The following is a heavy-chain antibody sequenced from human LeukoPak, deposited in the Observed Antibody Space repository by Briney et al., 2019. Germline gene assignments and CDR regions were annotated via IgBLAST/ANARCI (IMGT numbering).Heavy chain of an antibody. CDR3: ARDLPGYSSSWYMATIGGYFDY. CDR1: GVTLRNYG. Sequence: GGSLRLSCAASGVTLRNYGLSWVRHTPGKGLEWVSAIRGSGDTTFYADSVKGRFTISRDNSENAVYLQMNSLRAEDTAVYYCARDLPGYSSSWYMATIGGYFDYWGQGTLVTVSS. J-gene: IGHJ4*02. V-gene: IGHV3-23*01. CDR2: IRGSGDTT. D-gene: IGHD6-13*01.